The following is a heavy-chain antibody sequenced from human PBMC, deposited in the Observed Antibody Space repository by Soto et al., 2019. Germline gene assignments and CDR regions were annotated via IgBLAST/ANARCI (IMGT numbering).Heavy chain of an antibody. V-gene: IGHV3-30*18. CDR3: AKYREDYYDSSGFFDY. CDR2: ISYDGSNK. Sequence: PGGSLRLSCAASGFTFSSYGMHWVRQAPGKGLEWVAVISYDGSNKYYADSVKGRFTISRDNSKNTLYLQMNSLRAEDTAVYYCAKYREDYYDSSGFFDYWGQGTLVTVSS. CDR1: GFTFSSYG. J-gene: IGHJ4*02. D-gene: IGHD3-22*01.